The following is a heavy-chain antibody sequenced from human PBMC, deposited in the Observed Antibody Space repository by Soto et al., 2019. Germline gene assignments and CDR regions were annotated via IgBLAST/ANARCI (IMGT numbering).Heavy chain of an antibody. CDR2: TYYRSKWYN. D-gene: IGHD6-13*01. CDR3: ARDDYIGSLKRCDS. CDR1: GDSVSTNSAT. V-gene: IGHV6-1*01. Sequence: SQTLSLTCAISGDSVSTNSATWDWIRQSPSRGLEWLGRTYYRSKWYNDYAVSVKSRITINTDTSENKFSLQLNSVTPEDTAVYYCARDDYIGSLKRCDSWGQGILVTVSS. J-gene: IGHJ4*02.